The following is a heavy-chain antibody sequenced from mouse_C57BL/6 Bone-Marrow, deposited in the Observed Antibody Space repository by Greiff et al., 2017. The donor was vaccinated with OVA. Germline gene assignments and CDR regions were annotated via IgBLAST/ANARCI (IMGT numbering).Heavy chain of an antibody. CDR1: GYSFADYN. CDR3: ARRAPWYFDF. Sequence: LVEPGASVEISCKASGYSFADYNMNWVKQCNGKSLQWLGIIIPNFGTTSYNQNFKGTATFTVDQSSSTTYMQHNSLTSEDSAVYSCARRAPWYFDFWGTGTTVTVSS. CDR2: IIPNFGTT. J-gene: IGHJ1*03. V-gene: IGHV1-39*01.